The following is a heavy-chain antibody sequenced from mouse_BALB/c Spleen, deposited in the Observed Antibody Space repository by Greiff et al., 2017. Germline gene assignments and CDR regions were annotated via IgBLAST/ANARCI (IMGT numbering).Heavy chain of an antibody. CDR3: AREWYYAMDY. J-gene: IGHJ4*01. CDR2: ISNLAYSI. Sequence: EVHLVESGGGLVQPGGSRKLSCAASGFTFSDYGMAWVRQAPGKGPEWVAFISNLAYSIYYADTVTGRFTISRENAKNTLYLEMSSLRSEDTAMYYCAREWYYAMDYWGQGTSVTVSS. CDR1: GFTFSDYG. V-gene: IGHV5-15*02.